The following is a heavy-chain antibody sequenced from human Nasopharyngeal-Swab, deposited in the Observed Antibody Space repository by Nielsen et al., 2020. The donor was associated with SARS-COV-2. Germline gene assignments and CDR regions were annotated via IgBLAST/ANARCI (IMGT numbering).Heavy chain of an antibody. Sequence: SETLSLTCAVYGGSFSGYYWSWIRQPPGKGLEWIGEINHSGSTNYNPSLKSRVTISVDTSKNQFSLKLSSMTAADTAVYYCARDESWRYYYGMDVWGQGTTVTVSS. V-gene: IGHV4-34*01. D-gene: IGHD1-1*01. CDR2: INHSGST. CDR3: ARDESWRYYYGMDV. J-gene: IGHJ6*02. CDR1: GGSFSGYY.